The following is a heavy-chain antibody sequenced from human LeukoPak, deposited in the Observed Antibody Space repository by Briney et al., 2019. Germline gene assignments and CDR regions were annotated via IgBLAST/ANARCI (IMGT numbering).Heavy chain of an antibody. CDR3: AKEDDGYGCDY. V-gene: IGHV3-33*06. CDR2: IWYDGSNK. J-gene: IGHJ4*02. CDR1: GFTFSTYG. Sequence: GSLRLSCAASGFTFSTYGMHWVRQAPGKGLEWVAVIWYDGSNKYYSDSVKGRFTISRDNSKNTLYLQMNSLRAEDTAVYYCAKEDDGYGCDYWGQGSLVTVSS. D-gene: IGHD5-18*01.